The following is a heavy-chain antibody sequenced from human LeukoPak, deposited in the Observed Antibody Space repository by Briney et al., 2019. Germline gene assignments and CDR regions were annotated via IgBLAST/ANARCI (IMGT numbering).Heavy chain of an antibody. CDR1: GYTFTGYY. Sequence: ASVKVSCKASGYTFTGYYMHWVRQAPGQGLEWMGWINPNSGGTNYAQKFQGRVTMTRDTSISTAYMELSRLRSDDTAVYYCAGDPNKGSSGYFDYWGQGTLVTVSS. CDR2: INPNSGGT. J-gene: IGHJ4*02. V-gene: IGHV1-2*02. D-gene: IGHD3-22*01. CDR3: AGDPNKGSSGYFDY.